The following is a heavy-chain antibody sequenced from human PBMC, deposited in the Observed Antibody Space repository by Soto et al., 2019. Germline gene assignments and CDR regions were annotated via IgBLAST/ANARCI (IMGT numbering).Heavy chain of an antibody. CDR2: IRGSGGST. J-gene: IGHJ4*02. Sequence: EVQLLETGEALVQPGGALRLSCAASGFTFSSYAMSWVRRAPGKGLEWAPAIRGSGGSTYYAESVKGRLTIPRDNSKNTLYLQMNSLRAEDTAVYYCANQARYDSVWGSYRSSNPDDYWGQGTLVTVSS. V-gene: IGHV3-23*01. CDR1: GFTFSSYA. CDR3: ANQARYDSVWGSYRSSNPDDY. D-gene: IGHD3-16*02.